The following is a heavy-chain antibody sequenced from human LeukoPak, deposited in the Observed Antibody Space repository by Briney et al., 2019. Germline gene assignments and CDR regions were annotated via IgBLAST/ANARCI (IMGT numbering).Heavy chain of an antibody. V-gene: IGHV1-69*04. D-gene: IGHD4-17*01. CDR1: GGTFSSYA. Sequence: GASVKVPCKASGGTFSSYAISWVRQAPGQGLEWMGRIIPILGIANYAQKFQGRVTITADKSTSTAYMELSSLRSEDTAVYYCARGRPTVTTAIYYYYGMDVWGQGTTVTVSS. CDR3: ARGRPTVTTAIYYYYGMDV. J-gene: IGHJ6*02. CDR2: IIPILGIA.